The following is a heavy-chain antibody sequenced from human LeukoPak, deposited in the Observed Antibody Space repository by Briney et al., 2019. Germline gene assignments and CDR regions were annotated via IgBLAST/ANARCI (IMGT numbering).Heavy chain of an antibody. CDR2: INPNSGGT. CDR3: AKGGYYYGSGSYYTWFDP. J-gene: IGHJ5*02. Sequence: ASVKVSCKASGYTFTGYYMHWVRQAPGQGLEWMGWINPNSGGTNYAQKFQGRVTMTRDTSISTAYMELSRLRSDDTAVYYCAKGGYYYGSGSYYTWFDPWGQGTLVTVSS. V-gene: IGHV1-2*02. CDR1: GYTFTGYY. D-gene: IGHD3-10*01.